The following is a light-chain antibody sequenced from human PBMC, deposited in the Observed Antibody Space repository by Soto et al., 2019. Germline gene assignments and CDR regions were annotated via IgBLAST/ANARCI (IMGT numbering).Light chain of an antibody. CDR3: ATWDDKLTGWV. CDR1: SSDVGSYNY. Sequence: QSALTQPRSVSGSPGQSITISCTGSSSDVGSYNYVSWYQQHPGQAPKFMIYDVNKRPSGVSHRFSGSKSGNTASLAISGLRSEDETDYYCATWDDKLTGWVFGGGTQLTVL. CDR2: DVN. V-gene: IGLV2-11*01. J-gene: IGLJ3*02.